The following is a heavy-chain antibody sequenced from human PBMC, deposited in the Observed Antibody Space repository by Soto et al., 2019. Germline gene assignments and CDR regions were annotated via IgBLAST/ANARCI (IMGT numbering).Heavy chain of an antibody. D-gene: IGHD4-17*01. CDR3: ARDRHGDDERYYYGMDV. Sequence: GGSLRLSCTVSGFNVKNYYMTWVRQAPGKGLEWVSLIQSGGATYYSDSVKGRFIVSRDEVKNTLYLQMSTLAVDDTAMYYCARDRHGDDERYYYGMDVGGHGTRVTVSS. CDR1: GFNVKNYY. CDR2: IQSGGAT. V-gene: IGHV3-53*01. J-gene: IGHJ6*02.